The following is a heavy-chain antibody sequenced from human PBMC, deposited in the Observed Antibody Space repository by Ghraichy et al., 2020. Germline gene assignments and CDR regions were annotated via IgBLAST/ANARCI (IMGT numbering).Heavy chain of an antibody. Sequence: SESRKWGRRAPGKGLEWGAYISSSSSTIYYADSVKGRFTISRDNAKNSLYLQMNSLRDEDTAVYYCARMEEQLAPYYYYYYMDVWGKGTTVTVSS. D-gene: IGHD6-6*01. CDR3: ARMEEQLAPYYYYYYMDV. CDR2: ISSSSSTI. V-gene: IGHV3-48*02. J-gene: IGHJ6*03. CDR1: SES.